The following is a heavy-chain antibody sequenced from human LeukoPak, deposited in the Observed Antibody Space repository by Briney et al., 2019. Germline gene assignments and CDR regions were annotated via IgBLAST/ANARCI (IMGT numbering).Heavy chain of an antibody. D-gene: IGHD6-13*01. CDR3: ARDPSSSWYLYNWFDP. CDR2: INPSDGST. Sequence: GASVKVSCKASGYSFTSYYMHWVRQAPGQGPEWMGTINPSDGSTIYAQKFQGRITMTRDTSTSTLYMEVDSLRSDDAAVYYCARDPSSSWYLYNWFDPWGQGTLVTVSS. CDR1: GYSFTSYY. V-gene: IGHV1-46*01. J-gene: IGHJ5*02.